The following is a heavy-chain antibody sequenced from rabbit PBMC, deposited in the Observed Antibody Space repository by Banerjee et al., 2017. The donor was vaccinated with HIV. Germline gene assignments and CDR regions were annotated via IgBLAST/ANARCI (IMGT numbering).Heavy chain of an antibody. D-gene: IGHD7-1*01. CDR3: ARDAGYAGYVIFNL. J-gene: IGHJ4*01. V-gene: IGHV1S40*01. CDR1: GLDFSSSYW. Sequence: QSLEESGGGLVKPGASLTLTCTASGLDFSSSYWICWVRQAPGKGLEWIGCIVTNSGNTYYASWAKGRFTISKTSSTTVTLQMTSLTAADTATYFCARDAGYAGYVIFNLWGPGTLVTVS. CDR2: IVTNSGNT.